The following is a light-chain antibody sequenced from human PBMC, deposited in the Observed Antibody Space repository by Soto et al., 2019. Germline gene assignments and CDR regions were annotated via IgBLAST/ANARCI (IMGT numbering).Light chain of an antibody. CDR1: SSNIGSNT. CDR3: AAWDDSLNGVV. V-gene: IGLV1-44*01. Sequence: QSALTQPPSASGTPGQRVTISSSGSSSNIGSNTVNWYQQLPGTAPKLLIYSNNQRPSGVPDRFSGSKSGTSASLAISGLQSEDEADYYCAAWDDSLNGVVFGGGTQLTVL. J-gene: IGLJ2*01. CDR2: SNN.